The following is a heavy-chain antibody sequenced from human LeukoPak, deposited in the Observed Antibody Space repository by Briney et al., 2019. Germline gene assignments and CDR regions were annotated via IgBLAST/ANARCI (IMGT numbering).Heavy chain of an antibody. CDR1: GFTFSDYW. CDR3: ARGTSDDYGLDY. CDR2: ISTDGSTT. J-gene: IGHJ4*02. Sequence: GGSLRLSCAASGFTFSDYWMHWIRKGPGKGLVRVSHISTDGSTTAYAGSVKGRFTVSRDNAKNTLYLQMNSLTPEDTAVYYCARGTSDDYGLDYSGQGALVTVSS. V-gene: IGHV3-74*01. D-gene: IGHD3-16*01.